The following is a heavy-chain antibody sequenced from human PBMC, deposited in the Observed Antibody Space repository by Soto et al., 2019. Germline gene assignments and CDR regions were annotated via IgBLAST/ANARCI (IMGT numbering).Heavy chain of an antibody. Sequence: SETLSLTCSVSGDSISNLDYFWAWIRQPPGQALEYIGYIYKSATTYYNPSFESRVAISVNTSKSQFSLNVTSVTAADTAVYFCARGRYCLTGRCFPNWFDSWGQGALVTV. D-gene: IGHD7-27*01. J-gene: IGHJ5*01. CDR1: GDSISNLDYF. V-gene: IGHV4-30-4*01. CDR3: ARGRYCLTGRCFPNWFDS. CDR2: IYKSATT.